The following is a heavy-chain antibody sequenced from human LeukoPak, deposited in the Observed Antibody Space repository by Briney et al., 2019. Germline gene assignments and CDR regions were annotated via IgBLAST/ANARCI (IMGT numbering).Heavy chain of an antibody. D-gene: IGHD3-3*01. CDR3: AREVPITIFGVVVNWFDP. CDR1: GGSISSGGYN. J-gene: IGHJ5*02. Sequence: KPSETLTLTCTVSGGSISSGGYNWSWIRQRPGKGLEWIGYIYYSGSTYYNPSLKSRVTISVDTSKNQFSLKLSSVTAADTAVYYCAREVPITIFGVVVNWFDPWGQGTLVTVSS. CDR2: IYYSGST. V-gene: IGHV4-31*03.